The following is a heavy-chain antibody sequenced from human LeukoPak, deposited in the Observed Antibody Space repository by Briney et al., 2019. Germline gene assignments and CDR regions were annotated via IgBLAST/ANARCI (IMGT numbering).Heavy chain of an antibody. D-gene: IGHD3-9*01. J-gene: IGHJ6*03. CDR3: ARAPVLRYFDWSHPLYYYYYYYMDV. CDR2: IYPKSGGT. V-gene: IGHV1-2*02. Sequence: VASVKVSCKASGYTFTGHYIHWVRQAPGQGLEWMGWIYPKSGGTNYAQKFQGRVTMTRDTSISTAYMELSRLRSDDTAVYYCARAPVLRYFDWSHPLYYYYYYYMDVWGKGTTVTVSS. CDR1: GYTFTGHY.